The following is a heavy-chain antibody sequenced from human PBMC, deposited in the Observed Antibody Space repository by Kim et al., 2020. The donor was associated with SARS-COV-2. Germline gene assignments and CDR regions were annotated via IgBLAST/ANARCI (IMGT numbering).Heavy chain of an antibody. D-gene: IGHD3-10*01. CDR3: ARGPRAYGSGSYLKPSYYYYGMDV. V-gene: IGHV6-1*01. CDR2: TYYRSKWYN. Sequence: SQTLSLTCAISGDSVSSNSAAWNWIRQSPSRGLEWLGRTYYRSKWYNDYAVSVKSRITINPDTSKNQFSLQLNSVTPEDTAVYYCARGPRAYGSGSYLKPSYYYYGMDVWGQGTTVTVSS. J-gene: IGHJ6*02. CDR1: GDSVSSNSAA.